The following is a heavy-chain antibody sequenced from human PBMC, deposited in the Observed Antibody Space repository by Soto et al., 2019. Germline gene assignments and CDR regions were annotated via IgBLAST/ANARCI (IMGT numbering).Heavy chain of an antibody. CDR3: ARDPNCSSTSCPNYYGMDV. V-gene: IGHV4-31*03. D-gene: IGHD2-2*01. Sequence: SLTCTVSGGSISSGGYYWSWIRQHPGKGLEWIGYIYYSGSTYYNPSLKSRVTISVDTSKNQFSLKLSSVTAADTAVYYCARDPNCSSTSCPNYYGMDVWGQGTTVTVSS. CDR1: GGSISSGGYY. CDR2: IYYSGST. J-gene: IGHJ6*02.